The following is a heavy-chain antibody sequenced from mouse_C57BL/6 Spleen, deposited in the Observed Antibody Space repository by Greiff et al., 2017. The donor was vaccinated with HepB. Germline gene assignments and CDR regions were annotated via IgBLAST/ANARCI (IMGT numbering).Heavy chain of an antibody. V-gene: IGHV1-59*01. CDR2: IDPSDSYT. D-gene: IGHD1-1*01. CDR1: GYTFTSYW. Sequence: QVQLKQPGAELVRPGTSVKLSCKASGYTFTSYWMHWVKQRPGQGLEWIGVIDPSDSYTNYNQKFKGKATLTVDTSSSTAYMQLSSLTSEDSAVYYCARRYYGSSSDYWGQGTTLTVSS. J-gene: IGHJ2*01. CDR3: ARRYYGSSSDY.